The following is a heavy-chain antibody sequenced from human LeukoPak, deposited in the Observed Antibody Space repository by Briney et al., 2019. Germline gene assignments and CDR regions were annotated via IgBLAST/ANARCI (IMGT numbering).Heavy chain of an antibody. J-gene: IGHJ6*02. CDR2: IYYSGST. D-gene: IGHD6-13*01. V-gene: IGHV4-31*03. Sequence: SETLSLTCTVSGGSISSGGYYWSWIRQHPGKGLEWIGYIYYSGSTYYNPSLKSRVTISVDTSKNQFSLKLSSVTAADTAVYYWAKVGAAGFYYYYYGKEVWGQGTTVTVSS. CDR3: AKVGAAGFYYYYYGKEV. CDR1: GGSISSGGYY.